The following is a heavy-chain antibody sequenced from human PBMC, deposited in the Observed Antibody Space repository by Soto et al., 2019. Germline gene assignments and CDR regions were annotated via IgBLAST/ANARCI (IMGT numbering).Heavy chain of an antibody. CDR3: ASNGFGETYHYGMDV. D-gene: IGHD3-10*01. Sequence: QVQLVQSGAEVKKPGSSVKVSCKASGGTFSSYAINWVRQAPGQGLEWMGGIIPIFGTADYAQKFQGRVTSTADESTSTAYMELSSLRSEDTAVYYCASNGFGETYHYGMDVWGQGTTVTVSS. CDR1: GGTFSSYA. V-gene: IGHV1-69*12. CDR2: IIPIFGTA. J-gene: IGHJ6*02.